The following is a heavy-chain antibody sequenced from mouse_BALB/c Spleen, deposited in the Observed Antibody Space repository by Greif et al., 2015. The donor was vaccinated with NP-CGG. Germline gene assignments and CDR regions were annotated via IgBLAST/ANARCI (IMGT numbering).Heavy chain of an antibody. J-gene: IGHJ3*01. CDR2: IYPGSGST. V-gene: IGHV1-81*01. Sequence: QVQLQQSGPELVKPGASVKMSCKASGYTFTDYVISWVKQRTGQGLEWIGEIYPGSGSTYYNEKFKGKATLTADKSSNTACMQLRSRTSEESEVYFCARKTDYYGSREAPGWFAYWGQGTLVTVSA. CDR1: GYTFTDYV. CDR3: ARKTDYYGSREAPGWFAY. D-gene: IGHD1-1*01.